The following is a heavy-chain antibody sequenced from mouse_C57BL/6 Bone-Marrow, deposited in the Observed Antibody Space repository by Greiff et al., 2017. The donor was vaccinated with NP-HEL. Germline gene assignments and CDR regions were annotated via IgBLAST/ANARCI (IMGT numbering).Heavy chain of an antibody. J-gene: IGHJ1*03. CDR1: GYTFTSYW. CDR2: IHPNSGST. Sequence: QVQLQQSGAELVKPGASVKLSCKASGYTFTSYWMHWVKQRPGQGLEWIGMIHPNSGSTNYNEKFKSKATLTVDKSSSTAYMQLSSLTSEDSAVYYCARSIYYTTEDVWGTGTTVTVSS. CDR3: ARSIYYTTEDV. V-gene: IGHV1-64*01. D-gene: IGHD1-1*01.